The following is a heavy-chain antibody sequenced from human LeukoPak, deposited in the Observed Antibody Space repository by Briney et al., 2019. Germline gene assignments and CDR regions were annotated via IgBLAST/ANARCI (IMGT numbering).Heavy chain of an antibody. J-gene: IGHJ4*02. CDR1: GGSISSSSYY. D-gene: IGHD3-10*01. CDR2: IYYSGST. V-gene: IGHV4-39*01. Sequence: SETLSLTCTVSGGSISSSSYYWGWLRQPPGKGLEWIGSIYYSGSTYYKPSLKSRVTISVDTSKSQFSLTLSSVTAADTAVYYCARGGSGSQAFDFWGQGTLVTVSS. CDR3: ARGGSGSQAFDF.